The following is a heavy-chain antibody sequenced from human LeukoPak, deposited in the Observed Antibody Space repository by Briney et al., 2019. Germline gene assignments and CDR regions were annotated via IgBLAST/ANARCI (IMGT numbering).Heavy chain of an antibody. Sequence: PSETLSLTCAVYVGSFSGYYWSWIRQPPGKGLEWIGEINHSGSTNYNPSLKSRVTISVDTSKNQFSLKLSSVTAADTAAYYCAREKIFGVAAGAFDIWGQGTMVTVSS. CDR2: INHSGST. V-gene: IGHV4-34*01. D-gene: IGHD3-3*01. CDR1: VGSFSGYY. J-gene: IGHJ3*02. CDR3: AREKIFGVAAGAFDI.